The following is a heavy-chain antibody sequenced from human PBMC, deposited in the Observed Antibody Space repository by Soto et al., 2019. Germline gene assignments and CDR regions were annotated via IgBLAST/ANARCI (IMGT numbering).Heavy chain of an antibody. CDR3: ARDGTVATTLDY. CDR2: INRDGSSI. V-gene: IGHV3-74*01. J-gene: IGHJ4*02. CDR1: GFTFGSYW. Sequence: GSLRLSCAASGFTFGSYWMHWVRQAPGKGLVWVSRINRDGSSISYADSVKGRFTISRDNAKNTLYLQMNSLRAEDTAVYYCARDGTVATTLDYWGQGTLVTVSS. D-gene: IGHD4-17*01.